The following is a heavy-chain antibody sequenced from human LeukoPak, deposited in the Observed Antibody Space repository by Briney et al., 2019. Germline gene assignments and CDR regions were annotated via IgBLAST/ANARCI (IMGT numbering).Heavy chain of an antibody. D-gene: IGHD6-19*01. CDR1: GFTFSSYS. CDR3: ARAIGSEVAGICYFDY. CDR2: ISSSSSTI. Sequence: PGGSLRLSCAASGFTFSSYSMNWVRQAPGKGLEWVSYISSSSSTIYYADSVKGRFTISRDNAKNSLYLQMNSLRAEDTAVYYCARAIGSEVAGICYFDYWGQGTLVTVSS. J-gene: IGHJ4*02. V-gene: IGHV3-48*01.